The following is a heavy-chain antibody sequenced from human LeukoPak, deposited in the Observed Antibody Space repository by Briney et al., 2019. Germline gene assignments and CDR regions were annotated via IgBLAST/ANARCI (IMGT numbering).Heavy chain of an antibody. D-gene: IGHD3-9*01. V-gene: IGHV3-23*01. CDR2: ISGSGGST. CDR1: GFTFSSYA. J-gene: IGHJ4*02. CDR3: AKVKNDILTGYYPYYFDY. Sequence: GGSPRLSCAASGFTFSSYAMSWVRQAPGKGLEWVSAISGSGGSTYYADSVKGRFTISRDNSKNTLYLQMNSLRAEDTAVYYCAKVKNDILTGYYPYYFDYWGQGTLVTVSS.